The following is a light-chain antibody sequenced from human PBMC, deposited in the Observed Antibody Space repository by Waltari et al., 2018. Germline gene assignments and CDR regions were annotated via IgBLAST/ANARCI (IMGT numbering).Light chain of an antibody. CDR3: QQESHWSWT. Sequence: EIVMTQSPATLSLSPGERATLSCRASESVRSRLAWYQQKPGQPPRLLIYDASRRATGIPDRFSGSGSGTEFTLTISSLEPEDVAVYFCQQESHWSWTFGQGTKVEIK. V-gene: IGKV3D-15*01. CDR2: DAS. CDR1: ESVRSR. J-gene: IGKJ1*01.